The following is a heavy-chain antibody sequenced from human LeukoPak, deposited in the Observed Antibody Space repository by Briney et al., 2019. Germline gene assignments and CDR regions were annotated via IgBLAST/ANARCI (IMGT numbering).Heavy chain of an antibody. J-gene: IGHJ5*02. CDR1: GYSFTSYW. CDR2: IYPGDSDT. Sequence: GESLKISCKGSGYSFTSYWIGWVRQMPGKGLGWMGIIYPGDSDTRYSPPFQGQVTISADKSISTAYLQWSSLKASDTTMYYCARLEETNWCDPWGQGTLVTVSS. CDR3: ARLEETNWCDP. V-gene: IGHV5-51*01.